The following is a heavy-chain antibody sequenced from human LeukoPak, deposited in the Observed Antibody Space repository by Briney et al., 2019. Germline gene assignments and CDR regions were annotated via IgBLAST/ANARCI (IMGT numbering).Heavy chain of an antibody. D-gene: IGHD3-10*01. CDR2: ISYSGST. Sequence: SETLSLTCTVSGASISSCYWSWIRQPPGKGLEWIGYISYSGSTNYNPSLKSRVTISADTSKNQVSLTLSSVTAADTAVYYCARHPELYFFDYWGQGTLVTVSS. J-gene: IGHJ4*02. CDR3: ARHPELYFFDY. CDR1: GASISSCY. V-gene: IGHV4-59*08.